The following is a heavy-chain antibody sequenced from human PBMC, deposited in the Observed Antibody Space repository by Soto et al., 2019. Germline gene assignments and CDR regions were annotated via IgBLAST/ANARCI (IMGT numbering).Heavy chain of an antibody. CDR1: GFTFSSSE. CDR3: ARDWSYFAY. Sequence: GGSLRLSCAASGFTFSSSEMNWVRQSPGKGVEWVSYISSSGSTIYYADSVKGRFTIYRDKAKNSLYLQRNSLRAEDTAVYYCARDWSYFAYWGQGTLVTVSS. V-gene: IGHV3-48*03. CDR2: ISSSGSTI. J-gene: IGHJ4*02.